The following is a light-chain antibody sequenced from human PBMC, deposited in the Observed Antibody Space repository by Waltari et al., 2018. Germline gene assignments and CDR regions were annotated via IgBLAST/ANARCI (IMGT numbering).Light chain of an antibody. CDR2: GAS. V-gene: IGKV3-15*01. J-gene: IGKJ2*01. Sequence: IVMTQSPATLSVSPGERATLSCSASQSISTNLAWFHKKPGQAPRLLIYGASTRATGVQARFSGSGSGTYFTLVISSLQSEDFAVYYCQQYDKWLRYSFGQGTKLEIK. CDR3: QQYDKWLRYS. CDR1: QSISTN.